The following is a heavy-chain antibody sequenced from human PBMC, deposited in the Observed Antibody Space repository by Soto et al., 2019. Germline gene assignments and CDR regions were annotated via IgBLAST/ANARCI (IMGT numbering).Heavy chain of an antibody. CDR3: ARDAQSNYYDSSGYFPYYFDY. D-gene: IGHD3-22*01. Sequence: SVKVSCKASGGTFSSYAISWVRQAPGQGLEWMGGIIPIFGTANYAQKFQGRVTITADESTSTAYMELSSLRSEDTAVYYCARDAQSNYYDSSGYFPYYFDYWGQGTLVTVSS. CDR1: GGTFSSYA. J-gene: IGHJ4*02. CDR2: IIPIFGTA. V-gene: IGHV1-69*13.